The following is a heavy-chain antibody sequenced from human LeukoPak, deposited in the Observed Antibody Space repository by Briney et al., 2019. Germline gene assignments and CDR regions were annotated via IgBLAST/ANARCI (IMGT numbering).Heavy chain of an antibody. CDR2: IIPILGIA. Sequence: VKVSCKASGGTFSSYTISWVRQAPGQGLEWMGRIIPILGIANYAQKFQGRVTITADKSTSTAYMELSSLRSEDTAVYYCARADSDITIFGVVRFDYWGQGALVTVSS. V-gene: IGHV1-69*02. J-gene: IGHJ4*02. D-gene: IGHD3-3*01. CDR1: GGTFSSYT. CDR3: ARADSDITIFGVVRFDY.